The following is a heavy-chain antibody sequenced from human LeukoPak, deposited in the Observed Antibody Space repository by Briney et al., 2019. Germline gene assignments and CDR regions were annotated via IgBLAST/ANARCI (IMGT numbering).Heavy chain of an antibody. CDR2: ISGSGGST. D-gene: IGHD4-11*01. J-gene: IGHJ4*02. CDR1: GFTFSSYA. CDR3: AKDNSPVSTVTFDY. V-gene: IGHV3-23*01. Sequence: GGSLRLSCAASGFTFSSYAMSWVRQAPGKGLEWVSAISGSGGSTYYADPVKGRFTISRDNSKNTLYLQMNSLRAEDTAVYYCAKDNSPVSTVTFDYWGQGTLVTVSS.